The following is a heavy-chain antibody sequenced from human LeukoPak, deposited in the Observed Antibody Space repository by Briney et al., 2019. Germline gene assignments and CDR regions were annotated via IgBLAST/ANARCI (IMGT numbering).Heavy chain of an antibody. CDR3: AGNCGGDCYSDIR. CDR1: GYTFTSYY. Sequence: ASVKVSCKASGYTFTSYYMHWVRQAPGQGLEWMGIINPSGGSTSYAQKFQGRVTMTRDTSTSTVYMELSSLRSEDTAVYYCAGNCGGDCYSDIRWGQGTLVTVSS. V-gene: IGHV1-46*01. D-gene: IGHD2-21*02. CDR2: INPSGGST. J-gene: IGHJ4*02.